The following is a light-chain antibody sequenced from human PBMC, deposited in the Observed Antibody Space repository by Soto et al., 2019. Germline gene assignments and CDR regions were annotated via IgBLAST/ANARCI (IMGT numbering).Light chain of an antibody. CDR1: QSVSNNY. J-gene: IGKJ1*01. V-gene: IGKV3-20*01. CDR2: GAS. CDR3: ELVGSSPRT. Sequence: EIVLTQSPGTLSLSPGERATLSCRASQSVSNNYLAWYQQKPGQAPRLLIYGASSSATGIPDRFSGRGSGTDFTLTVSRLEPEDGAVYYCELVGSSPRTFGQGTKVEIK.